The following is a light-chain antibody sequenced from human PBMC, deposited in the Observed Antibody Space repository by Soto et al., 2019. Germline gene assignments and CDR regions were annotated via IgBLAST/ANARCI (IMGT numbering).Light chain of an antibody. CDR3: SSYTSRSTLYVV. V-gene: IGLV2-14*01. CDR2: AVS. Sequence: QSALTQPASVSGSPGQSITISCTGTSSDVGGYNYVSWYQQHPGKAPKLMIYAVSNRPSGVSNRFSGSKSGNTASLTISGLQAKDEADYYCSSYTSRSTLYVVFGGGTKLTVL. CDR1: SSDVGGYNY. J-gene: IGLJ2*01.